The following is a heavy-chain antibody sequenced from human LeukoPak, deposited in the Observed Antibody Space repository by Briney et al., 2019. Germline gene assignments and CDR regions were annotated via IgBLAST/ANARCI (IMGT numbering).Heavy chain of an antibody. Sequence: ASVKVSCKASGYTFTGYYMHWVRQAPGQGLEWMGWINPNSGGTNYAQKFQGRVTVTRDTSISTAYMELSRLRSDDTAVYYCARDYDILTGYYSFDYWGQGTLVTVSS. D-gene: IGHD3-9*01. CDR1: GYTFTGYY. CDR3: ARDYDILTGYYSFDY. CDR2: INPNSGGT. J-gene: IGHJ4*02. V-gene: IGHV1-2*02.